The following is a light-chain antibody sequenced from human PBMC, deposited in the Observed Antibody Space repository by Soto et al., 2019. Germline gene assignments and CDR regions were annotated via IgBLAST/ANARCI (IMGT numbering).Light chain of an antibody. CDR1: SSNIGDNY. V-gene: IGLV1-51*01. Sequence: QSVLTQPPSVSAAPEQKVTISCSGSSSNIGDNYVSWYQQLPGTAPKLLIYDNNQRPSGIPDRFSVSKSGTSATLGITGLQTGDEADYYCATWDSSLGGWVFGGGTKLTVL. CDR2: DNN. J-gene: IGLJ3*02. CDR3: ATWDSSLGGWV.